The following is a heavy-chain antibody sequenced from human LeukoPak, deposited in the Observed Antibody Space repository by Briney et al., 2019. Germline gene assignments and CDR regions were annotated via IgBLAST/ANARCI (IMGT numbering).Heavy chain of an antibody. CDR3: TTVGSSRYYYYFDY. Sequence: GGSLRLSCAASGFTFSNYDMNWVRQAPGKGLEWVASIQRDGSEKYYVESVKGRFTISRDNAKNSLYLQMNSLRAEDTAVYYCTTVGSSRYYYYFDYWGQGKLVTVSS. D-gene: IGHD3-22*01. J-gene: IGHJ4*02. CDR2: IQRDGSEK. V-gene: IGHV3-7*01. CDR1: GFTFSNYD.